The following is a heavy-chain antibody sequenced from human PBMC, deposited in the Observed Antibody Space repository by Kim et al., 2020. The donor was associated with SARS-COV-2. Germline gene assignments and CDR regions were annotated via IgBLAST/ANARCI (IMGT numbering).Heavy chain of an antibody. CDR3: ARDAPYSYGHWYFDL. V-gene: IGHV4-39*07. J-gene: IGHJ2*01. Sequence: SETLSLTCTVSGGSVSSSSYYWGWIRQPPGKGLEWIGNIYYSGSTSYNPSLKSRVTISVDTSKNQFSLKLSSVTAADTAVYYCARDAPYSYGHWYFDLWG. D-gene: IGHD5-18*01. CDR2: IYYSGST. CDR1: GGSVSSSSYY.